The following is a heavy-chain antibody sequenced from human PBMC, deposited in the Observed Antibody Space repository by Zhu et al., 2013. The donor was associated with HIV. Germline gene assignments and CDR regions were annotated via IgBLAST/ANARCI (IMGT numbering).Heavy chain of an antibody. V-gene: IGHV1-8*02. D-gene: IGHD2-15*01. CDR3: ARGARDCSGGSCYSRFDP. CDR2: MNPNSGNT. Sequence: VQLVQSGAEVKKPGASVKVSCKASGYTXTSYDINWVRQATGQGLEWMGWMNPNSGNTGYAQKFQGRVTMTRNTSISTAYMELSSLRSEDTAVYYCARGARDCSGGSCYSRFDPWGQGTLVTVSS. CDR1: GYTXTSYD. J-gene: IGHJ5*02.